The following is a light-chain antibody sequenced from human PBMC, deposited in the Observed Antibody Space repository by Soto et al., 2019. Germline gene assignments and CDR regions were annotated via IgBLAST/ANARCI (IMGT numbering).Light chain of an antibody. Sequence: QSVLTRPGAVSGSSWQSNTISCTGTRRDIGGYNYVSWYQHHPGKAPKLIIYDVSNRPAGVSIRFSGSTSDNTASLTISGLQPEDEADYHCSSYTTSNTRQIVFGTGTKVTVL. CDR3: SSYTTSNTRQIV. V-gene: IGLV2-14*03. J-gene: IGLJ1*01. CDR1: RRDIGGYNY. CDR2: DVS.